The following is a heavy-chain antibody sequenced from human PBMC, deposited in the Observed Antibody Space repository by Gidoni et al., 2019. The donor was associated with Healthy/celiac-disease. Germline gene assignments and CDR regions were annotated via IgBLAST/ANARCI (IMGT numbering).Heavy chain of an antibody. CDR2: INHSGST. CDR3: ARGPNQVLVVITQRFDY. V-gene: IGHV4-34*01. D-gene: IGHD3-10*01. CDR1: GGSFSGSY. J-gene: IGHJ4*02. Sequence: QVQLQQWGAGLLKPSDTLSLTCAVYGGSFSGSYWSWIRQPPGTGLEWIGEINHSGSTNYPPSLKSRVTISVDTSKNQFSLKLSSVTAADTAVYYCARGPNQVLVVITQRFDYWGQGTLVTVSS.